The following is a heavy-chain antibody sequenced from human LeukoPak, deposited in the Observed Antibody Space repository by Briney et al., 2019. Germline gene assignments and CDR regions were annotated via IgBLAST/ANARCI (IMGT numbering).Heavy chain of an antibody. D-gene: IGHD2-15*01. J-gene: IGHJ4*02. CDR3: ARPRVNRSGGSCFYYFDY. V-gene: IGHV4-39*01. Sequence: SETLSLTCTVSGGSISSSSYYWGWIRQPPGKGLEWIGSIYYSGSTYYNPSLKSRVTISVDTSKNQFSLKLSSVTAADTAVYYCARPRVNRSGGSCFYYFDYWGQGTLVTVSS. CDR1: GGSISSSSYY. CDR2: IYYSGST.